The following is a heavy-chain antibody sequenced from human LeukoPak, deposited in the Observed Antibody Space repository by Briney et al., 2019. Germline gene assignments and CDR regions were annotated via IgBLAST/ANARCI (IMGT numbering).Heavy chain of an antibody. CDR2: ISYDGSNK. V-gene: IGHV3-30*18. CDR1: GFTFSSYG. D-gene: IGHD3-22*01. Sequence: GRSLRLSCAASGFTFSSYGMHWVRQAPGKGLEWVAVISYDGSNKYYADSVKGRFTISRDNSKSTLYLQMNSLRAEDTAVYYCAKSSGPGGYYYYGMDVWGQGTTVTVSS. CDR3: AKSSGPGGYYYYGMDV. J-gene: IGHJ6*02.